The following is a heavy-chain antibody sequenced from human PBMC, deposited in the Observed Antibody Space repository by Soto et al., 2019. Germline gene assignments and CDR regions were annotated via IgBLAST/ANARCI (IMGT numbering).Heavy chain of an antibody. CDR3: AKGRGFLSSVIMSDAFAV. Sequence: EVPLLESGGALVQPGGSLRLSCAASGFSFSNYAMNWVRQAPGKGLTWVAASTGSGGTTNDADSVKGRLTISRDKSKNQLYLEMSSLRADDTAVYYCAKGRGFLSSVIMSDAFAVWGQGTVVTVSS. V-gene: IGHV3-23*01. CDR1: GFSFSNYA. J-gene: IGHJ3*01. CDR2: STGSGGTT. D-gene: IGHD2-21*01.